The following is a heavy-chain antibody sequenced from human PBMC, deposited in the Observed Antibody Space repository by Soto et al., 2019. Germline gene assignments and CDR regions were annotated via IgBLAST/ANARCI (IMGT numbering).Heavy chain of an antibody. J-gene: IGHJ5*01. Sequence: GGSLRLSCAASGFTFSIFDMHWVRQAPGKGLEWVSAIGAAGGPHYSGSVKGRFIISRQNAKNSLYLQMNSLTVGDTAVYYCAKSSSDSLTSFDSWGQGTLVTVSS. CDR2: IGAAGGP. CDR3: AKSSSDSLTSFDS. CDR1: GFTFSIFD. D-gene: IGHD2-21*02. V-gene: IGHV3-13*05.